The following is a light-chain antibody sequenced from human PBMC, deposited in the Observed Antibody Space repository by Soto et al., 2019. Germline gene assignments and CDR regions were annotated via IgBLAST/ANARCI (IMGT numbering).Light chain of an antibody. CDR2: EVS. Sequence: QSALTQPPSASGSPGQSVTISCTGTSSDVSAYNYLSWYQQHPGKAPKLMIYEVSKRPSGVPDRFSGSKSGNTASLTVSGLQAEDEADYYCSSYAGSNNYVFGTGTKLTVL. J-gene: IGLJ1*01. V-gene: IGLV2-8*01. CDR1: SSDVSAYNY. CDR3: SSYAGSNNYV.